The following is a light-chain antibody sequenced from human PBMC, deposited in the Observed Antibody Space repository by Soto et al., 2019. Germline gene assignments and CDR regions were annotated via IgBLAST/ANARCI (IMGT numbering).Light chain of an antibody. CDR2: GAS. Sequence: EIVLTQSPGTLYLFPGERATLSCRASQSIDSISLAWYQHKPGQAPRLLIYGASSRATGIPDRFSGSGSGTDFTLTISRLEPEDFAVYYCQQYGSSPTFGQGTRLEIK. V-gene: IGKV3-20*01. CDR1: QSIDSIS. J-gene: IGKJ5*01. CDR3: QQYGSSPT.